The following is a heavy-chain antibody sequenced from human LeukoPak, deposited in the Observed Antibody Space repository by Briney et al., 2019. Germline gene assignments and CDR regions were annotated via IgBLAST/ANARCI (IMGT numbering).Heavy chain of an antibody. D-gene: IGHD6-19*01. CDR2: IGYDGSSK. Sequence: GGSLRLSCAASGFAFSSYGMHWVRQAPGKGLEWVAFIGYDGSSKYYGDSVKGRFTIYRDNSKNTLYLQMNSLRAEDTAVYSCARGRRIAVARVYYFDYWGQGTLVTVSS. CDR1: GFAFSSYG. V-gene: IGHV3-30*02. J-gene: IGHJ4*02. CDR3: ARGRRIAVARVYYFDY.